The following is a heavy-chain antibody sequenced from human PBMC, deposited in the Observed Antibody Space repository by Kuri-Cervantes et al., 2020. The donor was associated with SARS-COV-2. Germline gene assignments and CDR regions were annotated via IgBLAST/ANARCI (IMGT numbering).Heavy chain of an antibody. V-gene: IGHV1-18*01. CDR3: ARDRGSYYSTDYYYYYMDV. Sequence: ASVKVSCKASGYTFTSYGISWVRQAPGQGLEWMGWISAYNGNTNYAQKLQGRVTMTTDTSTSTAYMELRSLRSDDTAVYYCARDRGSYYSTDYYYYYMDVWSKGTTVTVSS. CDR1: GYTFTSYG. J-gene: IGHJ6*03. D-gene: IGHD1-26*01. CDR2: ISAYNGNT.